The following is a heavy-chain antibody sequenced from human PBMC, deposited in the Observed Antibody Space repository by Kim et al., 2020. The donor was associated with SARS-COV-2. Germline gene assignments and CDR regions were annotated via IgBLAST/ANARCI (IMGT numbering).Heavy chain of an antibody. Sequence: GGSLRLSFAASGFTFSSYAMHWVRQAPGKGLEWVAVISYDGSNKYYADSVKGRFTISRDNSKNTLYLQMNSLRAEDTAVYYCARVNYYDGDAGNYGMDVWGQGTTVTVSS. D-gene: IGHD3-22*01. CDR3: ARVNYYDGDAGNYGMDV. CDR2: ISYDGSNK. J-gene: IGHJ6*02. CDR1: GFTFSSYA. V-gene: IGHV3-30*04.